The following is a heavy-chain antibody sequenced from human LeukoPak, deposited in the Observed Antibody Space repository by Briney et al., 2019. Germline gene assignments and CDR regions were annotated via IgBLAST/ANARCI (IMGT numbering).Heavy chain of an antibody. D-gene: IGHD3-3*01. J-gene: IGHJ4*02. CDR3: AITYYDFWSGYYYFDY. V-gene: IGHV4-59*03. Sequence: SETLSLTCTVSGGSISSYYWSWIRQPPGKGLEWIGYIYYSGSTNYNPSLKSRVTISVDTSKNQFSLKLSSVTAADTAVYYCAITYYDFWSGYYYFDYWGQGTLVTVSS. CDR2: IYYSGST. CDR1: GGSISSYY.